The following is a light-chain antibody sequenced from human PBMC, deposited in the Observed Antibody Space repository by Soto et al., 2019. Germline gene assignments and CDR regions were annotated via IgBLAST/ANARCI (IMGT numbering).Light chain of an antibody. Sequence: DIVLTQSPGTLYLSPGERAILSCRASQSVSSTSLAWYQQRPGQAPRLLIYHVSSRANGIPDKFSGSGSGTDFTLTISTLEPEDFAVYYCQQYGTSSLPFGGGTRVQI. CDR2: HVS. V-gene: IGKV3-20*01. J-gene: IGKJ4*01. CDR1: QSVSSTS. CDR3: QQYGTSSLP.